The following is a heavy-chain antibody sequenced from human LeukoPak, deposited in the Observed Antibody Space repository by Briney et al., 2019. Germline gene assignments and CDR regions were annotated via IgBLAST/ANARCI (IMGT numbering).Heavy chain of an antibody. J-gene: IGHJ6*03. V-gene: IGHV1-24*01. CDR2: FDPEDGET. CDR3: ATVVRSSSPNYYYYYYMDV. Sequence: ASVKVSCKVSGYTLTELSMHRVRQAPGRGLEWMGGFDPEDGETIYAQKFQGRVTMTEDTSTDTAYMELSSLRSEDTAVYYCATVVRSSSPNYYYYYYMDVWGKGTTVTVSS. CDR1: GYTLTELS. D-gene: IGHD6-6*01.